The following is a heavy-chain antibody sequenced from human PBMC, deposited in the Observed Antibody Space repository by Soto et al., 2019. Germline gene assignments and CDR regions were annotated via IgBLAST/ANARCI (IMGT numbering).Heavy chain of an antibody. Sequence: SVKVSCKASGGTFSSYAISWVRQAPGQGLEWMGGIIPIFGTANYAQKFQGRVTITADASTSTAYMELSSLRSEDTAVYYCARVYYGGSGYYLFDYWGQGTLVTVSS. V-gene: IGHV1-69*13. J-gene: IGHJ4*02. CDR1: GGTFSSYA. CDR2: IIPIFGTA. CDR3: ARVYYGGSGYYLFDY. D-gene: IGHD3-22*01.